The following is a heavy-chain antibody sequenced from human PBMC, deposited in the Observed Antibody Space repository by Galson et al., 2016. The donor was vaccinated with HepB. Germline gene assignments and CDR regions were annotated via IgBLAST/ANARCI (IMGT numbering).Heavy chain of an antibody. CDR3: ARDHGVLLFLELLLCPDY. CDR1: GATFRSYV. CDR2: ISSDSSND. J-gene: IGHJ4*01. Sequence: SLTLSCAASGATFRSYVMRWVRQAPGKGLEWVAVISSDSSNDYYADTVQGRSTISRDNSKNTPYMQMNSLRAEDTAVYYCARDHGVLLFLELLLCPDYWGPGTLVTVSS. V-gene: IGHV3-30*04. D-gene: IGHD3-3*01.